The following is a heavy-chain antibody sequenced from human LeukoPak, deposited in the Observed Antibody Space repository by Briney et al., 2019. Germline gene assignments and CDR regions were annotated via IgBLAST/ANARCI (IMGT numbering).Heavy chain of an antibody. CDR1: GFTVSSNY. D-gene: IGHD2-2*01. Sequence: PGGSLRLSCAASGFTVSSNYMSWVRQAPGKGLEWVSVIYSGGSTYYADSVKGRFTISRDNSKNTLYLQMNSLRAEDTAVYYCARDRGEPAAYFDYWGQGTLVSVSS. CDR2: IYSGGST. CDR3: ARDRGEPAAYFDY. J-gene: IGHJ4*02. V-gene: IGHV3-66*01.